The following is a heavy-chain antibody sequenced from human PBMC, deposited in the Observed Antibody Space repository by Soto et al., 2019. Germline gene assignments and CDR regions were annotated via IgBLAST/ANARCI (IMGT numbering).Heavy chain of an antibody. J-gene: IGHJ4*02. CDR1: GFSLSTSGVG. V-gene: IGHV2-5*02. CDR3: AHRRRVLLWFGETQGYFDY. Sequence: QITLKESGPTLVKPTQTLTLTCTFSGFSLSTSGVGVGWIRQPPGKALEWLALIYWDDDKRYSPSLKSRRTITKDTSKNQVVLTMTNMDPVDTATYYCAHRRRVLLWFGETQGYFDYWGQGTLVTVSS. CDR2: IYWDDDK. D-gene: IGHD3-10*01.